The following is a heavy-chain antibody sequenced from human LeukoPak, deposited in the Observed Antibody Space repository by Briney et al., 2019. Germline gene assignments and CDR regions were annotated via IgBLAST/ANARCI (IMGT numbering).Heavy chain of an antibody. V-gene: IGHV4-39*07. J-gene: IGHJ4*02. CDR3: ARADSSGYYSSFFGHRGRLDY. D-gene: IGHD3-22*01. CDR1: GGSISSSSYY. Sequence: SETLSLTCTVSGGSISSSSYYWGWIRQPPGKGLEWIGEINHSGSTNYNPSLKSRVTISVDTSKNQFSLKLSSVTAADTAVYYCARADSSGYYSSFFGHRGRLDYWGQGTLVTVSS. CDR2: INHSGST.